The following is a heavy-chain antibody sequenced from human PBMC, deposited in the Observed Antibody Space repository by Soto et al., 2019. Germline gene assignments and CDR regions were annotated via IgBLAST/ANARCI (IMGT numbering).Heavy chain of an antibody. Sequence: PSETLSLTCAVYGGSFSGYYWSWIRQPQGKGLEWIGEINHSGSTNYNPSLKSRVTISVDTSKNQFSLKLSSVTAADTAVYYCARGNMVRGAYPYYYYGMDVWGQGTTVTVSS. V-gene: IGHV4-34*01. CDR2: INHSGST. J-gene: IGHJ6*02. CDR3: ARGNMVRGAYPYYYYGMDV. CDR1: GGSFSGYY. D-gene: IGHD3-10*01.